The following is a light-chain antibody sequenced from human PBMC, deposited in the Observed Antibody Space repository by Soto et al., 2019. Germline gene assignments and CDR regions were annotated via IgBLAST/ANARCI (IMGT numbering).Light chain of an antibody. Sequence: EIVLTQSPGVLSLSPGERATLSCRASQSVSSSYVAWYQQKPGQAPRLLIYGASSRATGIPDRFSGSGSGTDFTLTISRPEPEDFAVYYCQQYGSSLITFGQGTRLEIK. V-gene: IGKV3-20*01. CDR3: QQYGSSLIT. J-gene: IGKJ5*01. CDR1: QSVSSSY. CDR2: GAS.